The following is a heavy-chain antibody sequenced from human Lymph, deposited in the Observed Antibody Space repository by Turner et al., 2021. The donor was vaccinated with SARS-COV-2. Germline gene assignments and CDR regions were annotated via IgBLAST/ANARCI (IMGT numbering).Heavy chain of an antibody. J-gene: IGHJ4*02. CDR1: GFTVSSNY. D-gene: IGHD4-17*01. V-gene: IGHV3-53*01. Sequence: EVQLVESGGGLIQPGGSLRLSCAASGFTVSSNYMSWVRQVPGKGLEWVSLIYSGGSTLYADSVKGRFTISRDNSKNTLYLQMNSLRADDTAVYYCARVLPYGDYFDFWGQGTLVTVSS. CDR2: IYSGGST. CDR3: ARVLPYGDYFDF.